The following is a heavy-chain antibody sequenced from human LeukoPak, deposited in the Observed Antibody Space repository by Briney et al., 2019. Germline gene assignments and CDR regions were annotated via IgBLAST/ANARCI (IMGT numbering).Heavy chain of an antibody. J-gene: IGHJ4*02. CDR2: LSSSGYNT. V-gene: IGHV3-23*01. D-gene: IGHD1-1*01. CDR1: GFTLSSHA. Sequence: GGSLRLSCAASGFTLSSHALSWVRQAPGKGLEWVSSLSSSGYNTYYADSVKGRFTISTDNSKNTLYLQMNSLRAEDTSAYYCAKDPSGTRYFDYWGEGSLVTVSS. CDR3: AKDPSGTRYFDY.